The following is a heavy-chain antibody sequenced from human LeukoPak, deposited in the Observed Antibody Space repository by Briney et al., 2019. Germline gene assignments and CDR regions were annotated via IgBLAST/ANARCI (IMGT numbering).Heavy chain of an antibody. D-gene: IGHD6-6*01. CDR3: ARGYSSSSEDSFDY. J-gene: IGHJ4*02. V-gene: IGHV3-9*01. CDR1: GFTFDDYA. CDR2: INWNSGSI. Sequence: PGRSLRLSCAASGFTFDDYAIHWVRQAPGKGLEWVSGINWNSGSIGYADSVKGRFTISRDNAKNSLYLQMSGLRAEDTALYYCARGYSSSSEDSFDYWGQGTLVTVSS.